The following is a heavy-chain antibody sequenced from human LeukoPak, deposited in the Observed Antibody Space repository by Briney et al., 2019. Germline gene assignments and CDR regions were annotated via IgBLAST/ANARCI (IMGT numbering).Heavy chain of an antibody. CDR1: GGSISSSSYY. V-gene: IGHV4-39*01. CDR2: IYYSGST. Sequence: SETLSLTCTVSGGSISSSSYYWGWIRQPPGKGLEWIGSIYYSGSTSYNPSLKSRVTISVDTSKNQFSLKLSSVTAADTAVYYCASPYCSGGSCYRGGEFDYWGQGTLVTVSS. CDR3: ASPYCSGGSCYRGGEFDY. D-gene: IGHD2-15*01. J-gene: IGHJ4*02.